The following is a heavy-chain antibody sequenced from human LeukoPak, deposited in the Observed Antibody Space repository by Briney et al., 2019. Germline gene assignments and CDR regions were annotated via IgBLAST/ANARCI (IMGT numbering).Heavy chain of an antibody. CDR1: GFTFSTYG. CDR3: AKDTPVNRYGSFGH. J-gene: IGHJ4*02. V-gene: IGHV3-33*06. Sequence: PGGSLRLSCAASGFTFSTYGMHWVRQAPGRGLEWVAVKWYDGSNEYYADSVKGRFIISRDNSKNTLYLQMNSLRAEDTAVYYCAKDTPVNRYGSFGHWGQGTLVTVSS. D-gene: IGHD3-10*01. CDR2: KWYDGSNE.